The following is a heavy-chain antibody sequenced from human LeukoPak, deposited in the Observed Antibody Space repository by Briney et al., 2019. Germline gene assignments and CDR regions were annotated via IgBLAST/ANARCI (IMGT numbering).Heavy chain of an antibody. CDR1: GGSISSSSYY. V-gene: IGHV4-39*01. Sequence: SETLSLTCTVSGGSISSSSYYWGWIRQPPGKGLEWIGSIYYSGSTYYNPSLKSRVTISVDTSKNQFSLKLSSVTAADTAVYYCARRGDSSSWYYFDYWGQETLVTVSS. CDR2: IYYSGST. D-gene: IGHD6-13*01. CDR3: ARRGDSSSWYYFDY. J-gene: IGHJ4*02.